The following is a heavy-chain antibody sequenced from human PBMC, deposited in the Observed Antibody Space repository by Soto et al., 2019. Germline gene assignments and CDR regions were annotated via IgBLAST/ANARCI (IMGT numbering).Heavy chain of an antibody. J-gene: IGHJ6*02. CDR3: ARGGPKIVDTATYGMDV. CDR1: GGTFSSYA. CDR2: IIPIFGTA. Sequence: ASVKVSCKASGGTFSSYAISWVRQAPGQGLEWMGGIIPIFGTANYAQKFQGRVTITADESTSTAYMELSSLRSEDTAVYYCARGGPKIVDTATYGMDVWGQGTTVTVSS. D-gene: IGHD5-18*01. V-gene: IGHV1-69*13.